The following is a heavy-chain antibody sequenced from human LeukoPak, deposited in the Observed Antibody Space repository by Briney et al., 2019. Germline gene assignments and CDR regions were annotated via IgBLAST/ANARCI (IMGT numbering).Heavy chain of an antibody. Sequence: PGGSLRLSCAASEFSFSTYYMNWVRQAPGRGLEWVSSISTQSSYIYYADSVKGRFTISRDNAKNSLFLQMNSLRAEDTAVYYRARARVAGLDAFDIWGQGTMVTVSS. J-gene: IGHJ3*02. V-gene: IGHV3-21*01. D-gene: IGHD6-19*01. CDR2: ISTQSSYI. CDR3: ARARVAGLDAFDI. CDR1: EFSFSTYY.